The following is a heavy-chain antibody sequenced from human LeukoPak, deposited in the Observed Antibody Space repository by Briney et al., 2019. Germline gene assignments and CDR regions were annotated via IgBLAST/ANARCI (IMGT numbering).Heavy chain of an antibody. CDR1: GFTVSRYA. V-gene: IGHV3-64D*06. CDR3: VKDSSSGSYFDY. D-gene: IGHD3-10*01. Sequence: GGSLRLSCSASGFTVSRYAMHWVRQAPGKGLEYVSAISSNGGSTYYAVSVKGRFTISRDNSRNTLHLQMSSLRVEDTAVYYCVKDSSSGSYFDYWGQGTLVTVSS. J-gene: IGHJ4*02. CDR2: ISSNGGST.